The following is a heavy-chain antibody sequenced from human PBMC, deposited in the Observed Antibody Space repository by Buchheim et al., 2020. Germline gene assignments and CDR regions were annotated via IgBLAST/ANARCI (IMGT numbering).Heavy chain of an antibody. D-gene: IGHD1-26*01. Sequence: EVQLVESGGGLVQPGGSLRLSCAASGFTFSDYWMTWVRQAPGKGLEWVANINRDGSEKNYVDSVKGRFTISRDNAKIQLNLQMNSLRAEDTAVYYCAREGREQPIDYWGQGTL. J-gene: IGHJ4*02. V-gene: IGHV3-7*01. CDR3: AREGREQPIDY. CDR2: INRDGSEK. CDR1: GFTFSDYW.